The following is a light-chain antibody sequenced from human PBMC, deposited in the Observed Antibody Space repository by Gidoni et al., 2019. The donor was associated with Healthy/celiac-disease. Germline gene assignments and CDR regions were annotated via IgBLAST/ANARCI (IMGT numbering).Light chain of an antibody. J-gene: IGKJ2*03. V-gene: IGKV3-11*01. Sequence: EIVLTQSPATLSLSPGERATLSCRASQSVSSYLAWYQQKPGQAPRLLIYDASNRATGIPARFSGSGSGTDFTLTISSLEPEDFAVYYCQQRSNWLYSFXQXTKLXIK. CDR1: QSVSSY. CDR3: QQRSNWLYS. CDR2: DAS.